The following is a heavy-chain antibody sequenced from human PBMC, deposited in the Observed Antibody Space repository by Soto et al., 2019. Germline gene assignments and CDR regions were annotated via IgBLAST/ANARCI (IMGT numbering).Heavy chain of an antibody. Sequence: SETLSLTCTVSGGSISSYYWSWIRQPPGKGLEWIGYIYYSGSTNYNPSLKSRVTISVDTSKNQFSLKLSSVTAADTAVYYCARTLLTFTIFGVVTDCWFDPWGQGTLVTVSS. CDR3: ARTLLTFTIFGVVTDCWFDP. J-gene: IGHJ5*02. CDR1: GGSISSYY. D-gene: IGHD3-3*01. V-gene: IGHV4-59*08. CDR2: IYYSGST.